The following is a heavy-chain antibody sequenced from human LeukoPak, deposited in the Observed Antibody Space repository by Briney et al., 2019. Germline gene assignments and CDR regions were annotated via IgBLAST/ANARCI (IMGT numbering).Heavy chain of an antibody. D-gene: IGHD1-1*01. Sequence: GGSLRLSCSASGFTFSSYAMHWVRQAPGKGLEFVSAISSNGGSTYYADSVKGRFTISRDNSKNTLYLQMSSLRAEDTAVYYCVKTGRTTRSPTYYFDYWGQGTLVTVSS. CDR1: GFTFSSYA. CDR2: ISSNGGST. J-gene: IGHJ4*02. CDR3: VKTGRTTRSPTYYFDY. V-gene: IGHV3-64D*06.